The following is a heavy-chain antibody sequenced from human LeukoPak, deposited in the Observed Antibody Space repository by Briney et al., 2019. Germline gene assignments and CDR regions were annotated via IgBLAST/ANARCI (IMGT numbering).Heavy chain of an antibody. J-gene: IGHJ4*02. CDR3: ARDGDTSGYTD. V-gene: IGHV3-7*01. CDR1: GFTFSNAW. Sequence: GGSLRLSCAASGFTFSNAWMSWVRQAPGKGLEWVANIKQDGSEKYYVDSVKGRFTISRDNAKNSLYLQMNSLRADDTAVYYCARDGDTSGYTDWGQGTLVTVSS. CDR2: IKQDGSEK. D-gene: IGHD3-22*01.